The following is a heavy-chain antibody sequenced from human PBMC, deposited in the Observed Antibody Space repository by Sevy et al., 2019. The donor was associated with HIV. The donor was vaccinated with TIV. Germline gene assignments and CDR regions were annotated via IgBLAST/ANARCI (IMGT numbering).Heavy chain of an antibody. D-gene: IGHD3-10*01. J-gene: IGHJ6*02. CDR2: ISYDGSNK. V-gene: IGHV3-30*18. CDR3: AKDGGDDGMDV. Sequence: GGSLRLSCAASGFTFSSYGMHWVRQAPGKGLEWVAVISYDGSNKYYADSVKGRFTISRDNSKNTLYLQMNSLRAEDTAVYYCAKDGGDDGMDVWGQGTTVTVSS. CDR1: GFTFSSYG.